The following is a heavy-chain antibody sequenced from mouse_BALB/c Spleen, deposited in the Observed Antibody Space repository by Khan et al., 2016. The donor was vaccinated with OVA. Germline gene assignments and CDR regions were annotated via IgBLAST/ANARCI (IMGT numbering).Heavy chain of an antibody. CDR1: GYTFTTYW. Sequence: VQLVESGAELAKPGASVKMSCKASGYTFTTYWMHWVKQRPGQGLDWIGYINPSTGYTEYNQKFKDKATFTADKSSSTAYMQLNSLTSEDSAVYYCARRGVYGIFAYWGQGTLVTVSA. CDR2: INPSTGYT. J-gene: IGHJ3*01. CDR3: ARRGVYGIFAY. V-gene: IGHV1-7*01. D-gene: IGHD2-1*01.